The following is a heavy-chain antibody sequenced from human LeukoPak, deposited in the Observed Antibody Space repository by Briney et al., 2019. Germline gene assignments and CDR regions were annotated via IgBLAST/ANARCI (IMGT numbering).Heavy chain of an antibody. CDR3: MRPYYYDSSGYQDY. Sequence: GGSLRLSCSASGFTFSNAWMSWVRQAPGKGLEWVGRINSKTDGGTTDYAAPVKGRFTISRDDSKIKLYLQMNSMKTEDTAVYYCMRPYYYDSSGYQDYWGQGTLLTASS. CDR1: GFTFSNAW. V-gene: IGHV3-15*01. J-gene: IGHJ4*02. D-gene: IGHD3-22*01. CDR2: INSKTDGGTT.